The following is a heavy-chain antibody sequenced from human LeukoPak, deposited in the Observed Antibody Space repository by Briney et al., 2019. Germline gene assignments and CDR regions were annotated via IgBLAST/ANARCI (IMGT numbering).Heavy chain of an antibody. CDR2: IDEDGKTI. CDR3: VSDLCGGDDQ. V-gene: IGHV3-74*01. CDR1: GFTFNSYW. D-gene: IGHD3-3*01. Sequence: GGSLRLSCAASGFTFNSYWMHWVRQAPGEGLVWVSRIDEDGKTIDYADSVKGRFTISRDNAKVTPYLQMSSLRDEDTAVYYCVSDLCGGDDQWGRGTLVTVSS. J-gene: IGHJ5*02.